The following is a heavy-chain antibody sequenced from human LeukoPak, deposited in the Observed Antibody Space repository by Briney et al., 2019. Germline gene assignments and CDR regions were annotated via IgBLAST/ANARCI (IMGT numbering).Heavy chain of an antibody. D-gene: IGHD6-13*01. V-gene: IGHV4-34*01. CDR1: GGSFSGYY. CDR2: INHSGST. Sequence: SETLSLTCAVYGGSFSGYYWSWIRQPPGKGLEWIGEINHSGSTNYNPSLKSRVTMSVDTSKNQFSLKLSSVTAADTAVYYCAGDSSSWLGTNWFDPWGQGTLVTVSS. J-gene: IGHJ5*02. CDR3: AGDSSSWLGTNWFDP.